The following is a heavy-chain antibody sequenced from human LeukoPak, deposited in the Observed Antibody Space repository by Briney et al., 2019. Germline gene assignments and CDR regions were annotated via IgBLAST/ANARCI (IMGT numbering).Heavy chain of an antibody. CDR2: IIPIFGTP. J-gene: IGHJ4*02. CDR3: ARGPPGVTRYFDWRGDY. CDR1: GGTFNSYA. D-gene: IGHD3-9*01. V-gene: IGHV1-69*13. Sequence: SVKVSCKASGGTFNSYAISWVRQAPGKGLEWMGGIIPIFGTPNYAQKFQGRVTIIAVESTSTAYMELSSLRSEDTAVYYCARGPPGVTRYFDWRGDYWGQGTRVSVSS.